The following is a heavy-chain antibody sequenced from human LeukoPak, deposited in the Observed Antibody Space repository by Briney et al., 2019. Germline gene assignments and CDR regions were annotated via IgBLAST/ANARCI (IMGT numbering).Heavy chain of an antibody. CDR3: AVGYCSSTSCYREGFNWFDP. J-gene: IGHJ5*02. Sequence: GASVKVSCKASGYTFTSYGLSWVRQAPGQGLEWMGGMIPIFGTANYAQKFQGRVTITADESTSTAYMELSSLRSEDTAVYYCAVGYCSSTSCYREGFNWFDPWGQGTLVTVSS. V-gene: IGHV1-69*13. D-gene: IGHD2-2*01. CDR2: MIPIFGTA. CDR1: GYTFTSYG.